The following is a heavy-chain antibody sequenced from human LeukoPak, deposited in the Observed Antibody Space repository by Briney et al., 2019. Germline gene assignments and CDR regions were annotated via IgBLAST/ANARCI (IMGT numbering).Heavy chain of an antibody. Sequence: GGSLRLSCAASGFTFSSYTMNWVRQAPGKGLEWVSSISGSSGYISYADSVKGRFTISRDNAKKSLYLQMTSLAAEDTAVYYCARDRGAYCGGDCYLGFDYWGRGTLFTVSS. V-gene: IGHV3-21*01. D-gene: IGHD2-21*02. J-gene: IGHJ4*01. CDR1: GFTFSSYT. CDR2: ISGSSGYI. CDR3: ARDRGAYCGGDCYLGFDY.